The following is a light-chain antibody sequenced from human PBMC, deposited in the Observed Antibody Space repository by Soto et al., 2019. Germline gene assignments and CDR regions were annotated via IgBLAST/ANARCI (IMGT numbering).Light chain of an antibody. V-gene: IGLV2-14*01. CDR1: SSDVGGYNF. CDR3: SSYTTASTRV. J-gene: IGLJ1*01. Sequence: QSVPTQPASVSGSPGQSITISCTGTSSDVGGYNFVSWFQQHPGKAPRLMIYEVSKRPSGVPNRFSGSKSGNTASLTISGLQAEDEADYYCSSYTTASTRVFGTGPKVTGL. CDR2: EVS.